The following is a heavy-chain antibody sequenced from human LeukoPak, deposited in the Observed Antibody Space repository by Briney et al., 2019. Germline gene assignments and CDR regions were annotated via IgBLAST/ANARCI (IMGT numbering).Heavy chain of an antibody. CDR1: GFTFSTYS. J-gene: IGHJ4*02. CDR3: ARDSSSWYTMGYYFDY. D-gene: IGHD6-13*01. CDR2: ISSSSSHI. V-gene: IGHV3-21*01. Sequence: GGSLRLSCAASGFTFSTYSMNWVRQAPGKGLEWVSSISSSSSHIDYADSVKGRFTISRDNAKNSLYLQMNSLRAEDTAVYYCARDSSSWYTMGYYFDYWGQGTLVTVSS.